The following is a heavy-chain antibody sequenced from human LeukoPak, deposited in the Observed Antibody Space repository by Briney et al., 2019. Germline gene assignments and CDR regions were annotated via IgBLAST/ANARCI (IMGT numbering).Heavy chain of an antibody. CDR3: ARARYSSGWPFDY. J-gene: IGHJ4*02. CDR1: GVSISSGDYY. Sequence: PSQTLSLTCTVSGVSISSGDYYWSWIRQPPGKGLEWIGYIYYSGSTYYNPSLKSRVTISVDTSKNQFSLKLSSVTAADTAVYYCARARYSSGWPFDYWGQGTLVTVSS. D-gene: IGHD6-19*01. V-gene: IGHV4-30-4*01. CDR2: IYYSGST.